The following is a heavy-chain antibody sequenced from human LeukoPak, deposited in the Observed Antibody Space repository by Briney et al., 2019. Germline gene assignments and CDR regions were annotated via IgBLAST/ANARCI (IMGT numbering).Heavy chain of an antibody. CDR1: GGSFSGDF. J-gene: IGHJ2*01. CDR3: ASRGIAAAGSPRVDWYFDL. D-gene: IGHD6-13*01. Sequence: SETLSLTCAVYGGSFSGDFWSWIRQSPGKGLEWIGEINHGGSTTYNPSLKSRVTMSVDTSKNQFSLKLSSVTAADTAVYYCASRGIAAAGSPRVDWYFDLWGRGTLVTVSS. CDR2: INHGGST. V-gene: IGHV4-34*01.